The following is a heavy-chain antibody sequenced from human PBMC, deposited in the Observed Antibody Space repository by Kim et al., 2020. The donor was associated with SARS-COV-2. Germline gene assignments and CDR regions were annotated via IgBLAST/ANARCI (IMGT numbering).Heavy chain of an antibody. J-gene: IGHJ4*02. V-gene: IGHV3-30*03. CDR3: ATPGANYDFWSGPFDD. CDR2: ISYDGSNK. Sequence: GGSLRLSCAASGFTFSSYGMHWVRQAPGKGLEWVAVISYDGSNKYYADSVKSRFTISRDNSKNTPCLQMNSLRAEDTAVYYGATPGANYDFWSGPFDDWGQGTLVTVSS. CDR1: GFTFSSYG. D-gene: IGHD3-3*01.